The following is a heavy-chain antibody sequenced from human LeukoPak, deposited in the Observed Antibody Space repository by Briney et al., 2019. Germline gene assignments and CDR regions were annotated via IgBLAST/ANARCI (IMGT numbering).Heavy chain of an antibody. V-gene: IGHV4-59*05. CDR3: ARMVVAAQYYFDF. CDR1: GGSIGSYY. D-gene: IGHD5-12*01. CDR2: IYYSGNT. J-gene: IGHJ4*02. Sequence: SETLSLTCTVSGGSIGSYYWSWIRQPPGKGLEWIGSIYYSGNTYYNPSLKSRVTISVDTSKNQFSLKLRSVTAADTAVYYCARMVVAAQYYFDFWGQGTLVTVSS.